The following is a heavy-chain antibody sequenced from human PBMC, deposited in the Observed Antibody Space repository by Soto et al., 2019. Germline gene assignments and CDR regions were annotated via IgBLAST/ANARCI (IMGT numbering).Heavy chain of an antibody. J-gene: IGHJ4*02. V-gene: IGHV3-74*01. CDR2: MNSGGSNT. Sequence: PGGSLRLSCAASGFTFGSYWMHWVRQAPGKGLEWVSRMNSGGSNTYYPASVKGRFTISRDNSENTLYLQMSSLRADDTAIYYCAKASGNSWPYYFDSWGQGTLVTVS. D-gene: IGHD6-13*01. CDR3: AKASGNSWPYYFDS. CDR1: GFTFGSYW.